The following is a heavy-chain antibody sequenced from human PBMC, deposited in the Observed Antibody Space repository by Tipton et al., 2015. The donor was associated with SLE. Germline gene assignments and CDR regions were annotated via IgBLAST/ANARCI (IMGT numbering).Heavy chain of an antibody. V-gene: IGHV4-38-2*02. CDR1: GYSISIAYY. CDR2: INHGGGT. Sequence: TLSLTCTVSGYSISIAYYWGWIRQSPGKGLEWIGNINHGGGTNYNPSLKSRVTISVDTSKNQFSLKLSSVTAADTAVYYCARAPGLDRDYSYYYYMDVWGKGTTVTVSS. D-gene: IGHD3/OR15-3a*01. CDR3: ARAPGLDRDYSYYYYMDV. J-gene: IGHJ6*03.